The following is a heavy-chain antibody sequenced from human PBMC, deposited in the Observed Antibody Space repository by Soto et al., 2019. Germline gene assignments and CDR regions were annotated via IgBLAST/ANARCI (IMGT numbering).Heavy chain of an antibody. CDR2: ISSSSVKI. Sequence: LRLSCAASGFTFSSYWMHWVRQAPGKGLEWVSYISSSSVKIDYADSVKGRFTISRDNAKNSLFLQMNSLRDEDTAVYYCARDPSLGSNWYYYFDLWGQGTPVTVSS. V-gene: IGHV3-48*02. D-gene: IGHD6-13*01. CDR3: ARDPSLGSNWYYYFDL. J-gene: IGHJ4*02. CDR1: GFTFSSYW.